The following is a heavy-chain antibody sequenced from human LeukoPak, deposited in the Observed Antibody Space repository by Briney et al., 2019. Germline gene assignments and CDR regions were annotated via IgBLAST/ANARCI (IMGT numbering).Heavy chain of an antibody. CDR2: INAGNGNT. D-gene: IGHD1-1*01. J-gene: IGHJ5*02. Sequence: ASVKVTCKASGYTFTSYAMHWVRQAPGQRLEWMGWINAGNGNTKYPQKIQGRVTITRDTSASTAYMELSSLRSEDTAVYYCARIGEKGPPEANDTWFDPWGQGTLVTVSS. CDR3: ARIGEKGPPEANDTWFDP. CDR1: GYTFTSYA. V-gene: IGHV1-3*01.